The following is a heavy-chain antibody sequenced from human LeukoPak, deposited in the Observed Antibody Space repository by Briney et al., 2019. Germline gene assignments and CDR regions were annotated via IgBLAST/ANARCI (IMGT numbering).Heavy chain of an antibody. D-gene: IGHD3-10*01. J-gene: IGHJ4*02. CDR2: ISAYSGNT. Sequence: ASVKVSCKASGYTFTSYGISWVRQAPGQGLEWMGWISAYSGNTNYAQKLQGRVTMTTDTSTDTAYMELRSLRSDDTAVYYCARETPMVRGVILNYFDYWGQGTLVTVSS. V-gene: IGHV1-18*01. CDR3: ARETPMVRGVILNYFDY. CDR1: GYTFTSYG.